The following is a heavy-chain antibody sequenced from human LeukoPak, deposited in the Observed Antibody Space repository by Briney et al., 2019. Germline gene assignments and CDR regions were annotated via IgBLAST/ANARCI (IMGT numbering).Heavy chain of an antibody. D-gene: IGHD6-13*01. CDR3: AKHSHSGSSNFRLSYFQH. CDR1: GFTFDDYA. J-gene: IGHJ1*01. CDR2: ISWNSGSI. Sequence: PGRSLRLSCAASGFTFDDYAMHWVRQAPGKGLEWVSGISWNSGSIGYADSVKGRFTISRDNAKNSLYLQMNSLRAEDMALYYCAKHSHSGSSNFRLSYFQHWGQGTLVTVSS. V-gene: IGHV3-9*03.